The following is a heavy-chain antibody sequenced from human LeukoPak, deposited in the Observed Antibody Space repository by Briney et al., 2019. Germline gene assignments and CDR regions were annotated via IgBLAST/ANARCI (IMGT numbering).Heavy chain of an antibody. V-gene: IGHV4-61*01. CDR3: ARYYYDSSGYHAGSNGYWYFDL. CDR1: GDSIISDTYY. CDR2: IYYSGST. J-gene: IGHJ2*01. Sequence: SETLSLTCIVSGDSIISDTYYWSWIRQPPGKGLEWIGYIYYSGSTNYNPSLKSRVTISVDTSKNQFSLKLSSVTAADTAVYYCARYYYDSSGYHAGSNGYWYFDLWGRGTLVTVSS. D-gene: IGHD3-22*01.